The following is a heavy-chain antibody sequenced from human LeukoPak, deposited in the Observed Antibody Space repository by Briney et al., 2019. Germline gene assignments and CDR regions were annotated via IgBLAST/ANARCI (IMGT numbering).Heavy chain of an antibody. D-gene: IGHD3-10*01. V-gene: IGHV3-7*01. CDR3: ARDNYYGSGTPLGY. CDR1: GFTFSSYW. J-gene: IGHJ4*02. Sequence: GGSLRLSCAASGFTFSSYWMSWVRQAPGKGLEWVANIKQDGSEKYYVDSVKGRFTISRDNAKNSLYLQMNSLRAEDTAVYYCARDNYYGSGTPLGYWGQGTLVTVSS. CDR2: IKQDGSEK.